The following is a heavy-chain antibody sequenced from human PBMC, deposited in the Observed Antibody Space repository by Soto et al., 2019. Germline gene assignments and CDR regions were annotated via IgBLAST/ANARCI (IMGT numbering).Heavy chain of an antibody. D-gene: IGHD3-3*01. CDR2: ISAYNGNT. CDR3: ARTSASITIFGVVRMXLNWFDP. CDR1: GYTFTSYV. Sequence: ASVKVSCKASGYTFTSYVISWVRQAPGQGLEWMGWISAYNGNTNYAQKLQGRVTMTTDTSTSTAYMELRSLRSDDTAVYYCARTSASITIFGVVRMXLNWFDPWGQGTLVTVSS. V-gene: IGHV1-18*01. J-gene: IGHJ5*02.